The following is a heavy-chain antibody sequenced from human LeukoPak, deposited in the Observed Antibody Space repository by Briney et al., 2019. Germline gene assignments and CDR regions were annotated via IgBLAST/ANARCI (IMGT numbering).Heavy chain of an antibody. D-gene: IGHD4/OR15-4a*01. CDR2: IYTSGST. V-gene: IGHV4-4*09. CDR3: ARDHLPAGAPGYYMDV. CDR1: GGSISSYY. J-gene: IGHJ6*03. Sequence: ASETLPLTCTVSGGSISSYYWSWIRQPPGKGLEWIGYIYTSGSTNYNPSLKSRVTISVDTSKNQFSLKLSSVTAADTAVYYCARDHLPAGAPGYYMDVWGKGTTVTVSS.